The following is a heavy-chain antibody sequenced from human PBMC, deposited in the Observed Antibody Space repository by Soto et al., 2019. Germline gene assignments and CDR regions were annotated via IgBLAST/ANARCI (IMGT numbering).Heavy chain of an antibody. CDR2: IYSSGST. CDR3: ATRPLLPGAP. Sequence: EVQLVESGGGLIQPGGSLRLSSAASGFTFSSNDMNWVRQAPGKGLEWVSLIYSSGSTYYADSVKGRFTISRDNSKNTLYLQMSSLSAEDTAVYYCATRPLLPGAPWGQGTMVTVSS. CDR1: GFTFSSND. V-gene: IGHV3-53*01. D-gene: IGHD3-22*01. J-gene: IGHJ3*01.